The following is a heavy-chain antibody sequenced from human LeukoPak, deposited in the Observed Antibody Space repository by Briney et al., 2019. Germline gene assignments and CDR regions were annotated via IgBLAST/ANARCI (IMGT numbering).Heavy chain of an antibody. D-gene: IGHD3-22*01. Sequence: GGSLRLSCAASGFTVSGNYMSWVRQAPGKGLEWVSVIYSGGSTYYADSVKGRFTISRDNSKNTLYLQMNSLRAEDTAAYYCARTDYYDSSGPDYWGQGTLVTVSS. CDR3: ARTDYYDSSGPDY. CDR2: IYSGGST. J-gene: IGHJ4*02. V-gene: IGHV3-66*01. CDR1: GFTVSGNY.